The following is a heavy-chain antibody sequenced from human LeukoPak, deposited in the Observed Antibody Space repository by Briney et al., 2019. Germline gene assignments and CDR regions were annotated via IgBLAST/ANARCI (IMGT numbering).Heavy chain of an antibody. CDR3: AKEGVVAALGDSWFDP. D-gene: IGHD2-15*01. CDR2: ISWNGGST. J-gene: IGHJ5*02. V-gene: IGHV3-43D*03. Sequence: GGSLRLSCAASGFTFDDYAMHWVRQAPGKGLEWVSFISWNGGSTYYADSVKGRFTISRDNSKNSLYLQMNSLRTEDTALYYCAKEGVVAALGDSWFDPWGQGTLVTVSS. CDR1: GFTFDDYA.